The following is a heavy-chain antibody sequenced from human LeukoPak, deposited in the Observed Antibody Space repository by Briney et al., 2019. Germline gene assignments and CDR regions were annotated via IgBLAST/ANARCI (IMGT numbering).Heavy chain of an antibody. D-gene: IGHD2-2*01. Sequence: GGSLRLSSAASALTISDYSMNWVRQAPRKGLEWISYVGISSGNTKYADSVKGRFTISGDKAKNSLYLQMNSLRVEDTAVYYCARDTKYAFDNWGQGTLVTVSS. J-gene: IGHJ4*02. CDR1: ALTISDYS. CDR3: ARDTKYAFDN. CDR2: VGISSGNT. V-gene: IGHV3-48*01.